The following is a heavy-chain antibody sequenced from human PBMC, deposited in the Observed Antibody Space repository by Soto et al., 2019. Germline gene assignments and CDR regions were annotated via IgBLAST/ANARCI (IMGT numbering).Heavy chain of an antibody. J-gene: IGHJ3*02. CDR1: GYTFTSYY. CDR3: ATTESYDSSGYYMEGAFDI. Sequence: QVQLVQSGAEVKKPGASVKVSCKASGYTFTSYYMHWVRQAPGQGLEWMGIINPSGGSTSYAQKFQGRVTMTRDTSTSTVYMELSSLRSEDTAVYYCATTESYDSSGYYMEGAFDIWGQGTMVTVSS. D-gene: IGHD3-22*01. CDR2: INPSGGST. V-gene: IGHV1-46*01.